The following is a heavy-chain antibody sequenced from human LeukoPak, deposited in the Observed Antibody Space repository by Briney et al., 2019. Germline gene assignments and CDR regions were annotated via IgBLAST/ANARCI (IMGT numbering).Heavy chain of an antibody. V-gene: IGHV3-11*05. CDR2: ISSSSSYT. CDR3: ARGSMRMATAGLADY. Sequence: PGGSLRLSCEASGFTISDYYMNWIRHAPGKGLEWVSYISSSSSYTNYADSVKGRFTISRDNPKNSLYLQMNSLRAEDTAVYYCARGSMRMATAGLADYWGQGTLVTVSS. CDR1: GFTISDYY. J-gene: IGHJ4*02. D-gene: IGHD5-24*01.